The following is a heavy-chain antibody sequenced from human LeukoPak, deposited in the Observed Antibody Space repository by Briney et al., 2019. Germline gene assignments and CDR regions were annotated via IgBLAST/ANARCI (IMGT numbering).Heavy chain of an antibody. J-gene: IGHJ6*03. Sequence: SETLSLTCTVSRGSFSGYYWSWIRQPPGKGLEWIGEINHSGSTNYNPSLKSRVTISVDTSKNQFSLKLSSVTAADTAVYYCARAVGGYDLHMDVWGKGTTVTVSS. CDR3: ARAVGGYDLHMDV. CDR1: RGSFSGYY. D-gene: IGHD5-12*01. CDR2: INHSGST. V-gene: IGHV4-34*01.